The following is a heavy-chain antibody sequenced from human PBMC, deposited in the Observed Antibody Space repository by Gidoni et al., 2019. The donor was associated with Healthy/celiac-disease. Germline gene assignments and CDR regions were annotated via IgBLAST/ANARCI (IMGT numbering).Heavy chain of an antibody. D-gene: IGHD3-22*01. Sequence: EVQLVASGVGLVQPGGSLRLPCAPSGFTFSSYEMNWVRQAPGKGLEWVSYIGSSGSTIYYADSVKGRFTISRDNAKNSLYLQMNSRRAEDTAVYYCARRVKDYYDSSGPEGGMDVWGQGTTVTVSS. CDR2: IGSSGSTI. V-gene: IGHV3-48*03. CDR3: ARRVKDYYDSSGPEGGMDV. CDR1: GFTFSSYE. J-gene: IGHJ6*02.